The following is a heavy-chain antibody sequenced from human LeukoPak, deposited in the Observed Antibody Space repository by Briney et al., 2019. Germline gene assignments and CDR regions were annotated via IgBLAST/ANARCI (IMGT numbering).Heavy chain of an antibody. CDR2: IIPILGIA. D-gene: IGHD2-15*01. CDR1: GDTFSSYA. Sequence: SVKVSCKASGDTFSSYAISWVRQAPGQGLEWMGRIIPILGIANYAQKFQGRVTITADKSTSTAYMELSSLRSEDTAVYYCASYCSGGSCLGYWGQGTLVTVSS. V-gene: IGHV1-69*04. CDR3: ASYCSGGSCLGY. J-gene: IGHJ4*02.